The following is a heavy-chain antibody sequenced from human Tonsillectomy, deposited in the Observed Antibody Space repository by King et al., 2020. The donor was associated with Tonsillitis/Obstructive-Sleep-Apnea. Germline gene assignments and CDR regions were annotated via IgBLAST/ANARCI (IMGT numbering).Heavy chain of an antibody. CDR2: IYWDDDK. V-gene: IGHV2-5*02. D-gene: IGHD4-11*01. Sequence: TLKESGPTLVKPTQTLTLTCTFSGFSLSTSGVGVGWIRQPPGKALEWLALIYWDDDKRYSPSLKSRLTITKDTSKNQVVLTMTNMDPVDTATYYCKGPGTTVTRDYYYYYYMDVWGKGTTVTVSS. J-gene: IGHJ6*03. CDR3: KGPGTTVTRDYYYYYYMDV. CDR1: GFSLSTSGVG.